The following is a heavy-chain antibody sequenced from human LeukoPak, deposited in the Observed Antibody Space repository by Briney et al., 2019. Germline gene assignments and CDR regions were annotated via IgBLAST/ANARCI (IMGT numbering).Heavy chain of an antibody. CDR3: VRPGPSGSYAY. J-gene: IGHJ4*02. V-gene: IGHV5-10-1*01. CDR2: IDPSDSHT. D-gene: IGHD1-26*01. Sequence: GESLKISCKGSGYTYTSYWIILVRQMPGKGLEWMGRIDPSDSHTNYSPSFQGHVTISADKSISTAYLQWSSLKASDTAVYYCVRPGPSGSYAYWGPGTLVIVSS. CDR1: GYTYTSYW.